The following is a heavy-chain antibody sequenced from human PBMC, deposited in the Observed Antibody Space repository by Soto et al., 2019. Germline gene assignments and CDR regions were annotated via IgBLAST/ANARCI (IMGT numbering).Heavy chain of an antibody. CDR2: IWYDGSNK. D-gene: IGHD2-21*01. CDR1: GFTFSSYG. V-gene: IGHV3-33*01. CDR3: ARDRLPYCGGDCAFDY. Sequence: GGSLRLSCAASGFTFSSYGMHWVRQAPGKGLEWVAVIWYDGSNKYYADSVKGRFTISRDNSKNTLYLQMNSLRAEDTAVYYCARDRLPYCGGDCAFDYWGQGTLVTVSS. J-gene: IGHJ4*02.